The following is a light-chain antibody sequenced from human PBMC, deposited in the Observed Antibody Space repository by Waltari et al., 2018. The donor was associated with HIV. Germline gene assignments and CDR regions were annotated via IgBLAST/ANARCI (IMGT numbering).Light chain of an antibody. CDR1: NLGRMR. CDR2: DDT. J-gene: IGLJ2*01. CDR3: QVWDSRGAHVV. V-gene: IGLV3-21*02. Sequence: YVLPQPPSVSVAPGQTARIPCGGDNLGRMRAHWYQHTPGQAPVLVVYDDTGRPSRIPERFSGSNSGNTATLTISSVEVGDEADYYCQVWDSRGAHVVFGGGTKLTVL.